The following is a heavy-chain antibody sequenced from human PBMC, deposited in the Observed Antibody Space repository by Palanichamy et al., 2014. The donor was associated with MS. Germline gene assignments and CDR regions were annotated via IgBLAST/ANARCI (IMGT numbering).Heavy chain of an antibody. V-gene: IGHV1-3*01. Sequence: QVQLVQSGAEVQKPGASVKVSCKASGYTFSTYAMHWVRQAPGQRLEWMGWINAGNGNTRYSQKFQGRVTITRDTSASTAYMELSSLRSEDTAVYYCARRYDGGSYYDHFGYWGQGTLVTVSS. CDR3: ARRYDGGSYYDHFGY. D-gene: IGHD1-26*01. CDR1: GYTFSTYA. CDR2: INAGNGNT. J-gene: IGHJ4*02.